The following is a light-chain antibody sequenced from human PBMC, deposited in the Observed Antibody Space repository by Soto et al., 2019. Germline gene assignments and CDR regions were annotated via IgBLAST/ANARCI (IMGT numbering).Light chain of an antibody. V-gene: IGLV2-14*01. CDR1: SSDVGGYGS. J-gene: IGLJ1*01. Sequence: QSALTLPASVSGPPGQSITISCTGTSSDVGGYGSVSWYQQHPGKAPKLMIYEVSNRPSGVSNRFSGSKSGNTASLTISGLKAEDDADYYCSSYTRSATYVFGTGTKSPX. CDR3: SSYTRSATYV. CDR2: EVS.